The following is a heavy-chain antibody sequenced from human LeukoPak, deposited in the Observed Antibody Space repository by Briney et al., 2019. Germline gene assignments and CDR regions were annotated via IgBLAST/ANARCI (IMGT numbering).Heavy chain of an antibody. CDR3: SQGSGQYYDY. D-gene: IGHD3-22*01. J-gene: IGHJ4*02. CDR2: IKSETAGGTT. CDR1: GLTLSNVW. V-gene: IGHV3-15*07. Sequence: GGSLRLSCAVSGLTLSNVWMNWVRQAPGKGLEWVGRIKSETAGGTTDCAAPVKGRFTISRDDSKNTLYLQMNSLTSEDTAVYYCSQGSGQYYDYWGQGTLVTVSS.